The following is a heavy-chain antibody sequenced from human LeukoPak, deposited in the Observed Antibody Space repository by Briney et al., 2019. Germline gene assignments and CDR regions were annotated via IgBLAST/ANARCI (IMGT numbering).Heavy chain of an antibody. CDR2: IKQDGSEK. J-gene: IGHJ4*02. Sequence: GGSLRLSCAASGFTFSSYWMSWVRQAPGKGLEWVANIKQDGSEKYYVDSVKGRFTISRDNAKNSLYLQMNSLRAEDTALYYRARNLISSSFSFDYWGQGTLVTVSS. CDR3: ARNLISSSFSFDY. CDR1: GFTFSSYW. V-gene: IGHV3-7*01. D-gene: IGHD6-6*01.